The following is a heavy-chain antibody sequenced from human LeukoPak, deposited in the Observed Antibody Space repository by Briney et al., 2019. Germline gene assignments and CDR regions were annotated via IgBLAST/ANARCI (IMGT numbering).Heavy chain of an antibody. J-gene: IGHJ6*03. CDR2: INPNSGGT. D-gene: IGHD6-13*01. V-gene: IGHV1-2*02. Sequence: ASVKVSCKASGYTFTGYYMHWVRQAPGQGLEWMGWINPNSGGTNYAQKFQGRVTMTRDTSISTAYMELRSLRSDDTAVYYCARDLRPRIAAAGTNYYYYYMDVWGKGTTVTVSS. CDR3: ARDLRPRIAAAGTNYYYYYMDV. CDR1: GYTFTGYY.